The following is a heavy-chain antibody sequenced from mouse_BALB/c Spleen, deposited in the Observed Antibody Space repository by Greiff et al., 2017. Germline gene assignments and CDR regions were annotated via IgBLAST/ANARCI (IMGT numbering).Heavy chain of an antibody. CDR3: ARLGLRGAMDY. Sequence: EVKLMESGGGLVQPGGSLNLSCAASGFDFSRYWMSWARQAPGKGQEWIGEINPGSSTINYTPSLKDKFIISRDNAKNTLYLQMSKVRSEDTALYYCARLGLRGAMDYWGQGTSVTVSS. V-gene: IGHV4-2*02. CDR2: INPGSSTI. J-gene: IGHJ4*01. CDR1: GFDFSRYW. D-gene: IGHD2-4*01.